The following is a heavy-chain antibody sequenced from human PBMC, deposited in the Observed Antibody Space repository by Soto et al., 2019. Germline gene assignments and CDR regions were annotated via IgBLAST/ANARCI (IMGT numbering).Heavy chain of an antibody. CDR1: GGSISSYY. D-gene: IGHD4-17*01. J-gene: IGHJ5*02. Sequence: QVQLQESGPGLVKPSETLSLTCTVSGGSISSYYWSWIRQPPGKGLEWIGYIYYSGITNYNPSLKRRVTISVDTSKNQCSLKLSSVTAADTAVYYWARLPWADYGGIFDPWGQGTLVTVSS. CDR3: ARLPWADYGGIFDP. V-gene: IGHV4-59*01. CDR2: IYYSGIT.